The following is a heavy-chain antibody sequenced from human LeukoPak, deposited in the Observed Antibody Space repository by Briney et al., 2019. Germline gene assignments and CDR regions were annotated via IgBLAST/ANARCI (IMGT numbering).Heavy chain of an antibody. D-gene: IGHD3-3*01. J-gene: IGHJ4*02. CDR2: ISSSSSYI. Sequence: GGSLRLSCAASGFTFSNYVMSWVRKAPGKGLEWVSSISSSSSYIYYADSVKGRFTISRDNAKNSLYLQMNSLRAEDTAVYYCARVRVPYYDFWSGYPPDYWGQGTLVTVSS. V-gene: IGHV3-21*01. CDR1: GFTFSNYV. CDR3: ARVRVPYYDFWSGYPPDY.